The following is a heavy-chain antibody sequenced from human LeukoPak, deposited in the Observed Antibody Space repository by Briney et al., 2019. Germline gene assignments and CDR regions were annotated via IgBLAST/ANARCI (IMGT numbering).Heavy chain of an antibody. CDR3: ARATTVTTNYYYGMDV. CDR1: GGSLSSGGYS. J-gene: IGHJ6*02. V-gene: IGHV4-30-2*01. D-gene: IGHD4-17*01. CDR2: IFHSGST. Sequence: SQTLSLTCAVSGGSLSSGGYSWNWIRQPPGKGLEWIGYIFHSGSTNYNPSLKSRVTISVDTSKNQFSLKLSSVTAADTAVYYCARATTVTTNYYYGMDVWGQGTTVTVSS.